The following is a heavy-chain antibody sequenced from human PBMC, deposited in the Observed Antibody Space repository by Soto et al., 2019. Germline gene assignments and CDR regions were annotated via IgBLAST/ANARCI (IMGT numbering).Heavy chain of an antibody. CDR2: ISGSGGST. D-gene: IGHD6-13*01. CDR3: AKTLYRSSWDINNWFDP. V-gene: IGHV3-23*01. Sequence: PGWSLRLSCAASGFTFSSYAMSWVRQAPGKGLEWVSSISGSGGSTYYADSVKGRFTISRDNSKNTLYLQMNSLRAEDTAVYYCAKTLYRSSWDINNWFDPWGQGTLVTVSS. CDR1: GFTFSSYA. J-gene: IGHJ5*02.